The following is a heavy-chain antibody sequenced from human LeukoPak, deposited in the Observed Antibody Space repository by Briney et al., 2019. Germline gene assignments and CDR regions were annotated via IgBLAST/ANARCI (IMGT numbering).Heavy chain of an antibody. D-gene: IGHD6-13*01. CDR2: KSVSGHT. V-gene: IGHV4-4*07. J-gene: IGHJ3*02. CDR3: ARHSAHSSTNDAFDI. Sequence: PSETLSLTCTVSGGSISNYYWNWIRQPAGKGLEWIGRKSVSGHTNYRSSLESRVTMSVDTSKNQFSLRLNSVTTADTAVYYCARHSAHSSTNDAFDIWGQGTMVTVSS. CDR1: GGSISNYY.